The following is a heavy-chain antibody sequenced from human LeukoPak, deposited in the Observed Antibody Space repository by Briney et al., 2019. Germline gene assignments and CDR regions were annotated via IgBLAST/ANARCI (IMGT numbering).Heavy chain of an antibody. CDR3: ATLDFTFGGVA. J-gene: IGHJ5*02. V-gene: IGHV1-18*01. Sequence: GASVKVSCKASGYTFTSYGISWVRQTPGQGLEWMGWISAYNGNTNYAQKLQGRVTMTTDTSTSTAYMELRGLRSDDTAVYYCATLDFTFGGVAWGQGTLVTVSS. CDR2: ISAYNGNT. CDR1: GYTFTSYG. D-gene: IGHD3-16*01.